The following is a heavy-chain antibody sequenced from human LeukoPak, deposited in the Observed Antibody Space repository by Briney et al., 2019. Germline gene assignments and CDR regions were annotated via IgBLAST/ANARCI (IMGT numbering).Heavy chain of an antibody. CDR3: ARLVHSSGYYYVLDYFDY. D-gene: IGHD3-22*01. CDR1: GGSISSYY. CDR2: INHSGST. Sequence: SETLSLTCTVSGGSISSYYWSWIRQPPGKGLEWIGEINHSGSTNYNPSLKSRVTISVDTSKNQFSLKLSSVTAADTAVYYCARLVHSSGYYYVLDYFDYWGQGTLVTVSS. J-gene: IGHJ4*02. V-gene: IGHV4-34*01.